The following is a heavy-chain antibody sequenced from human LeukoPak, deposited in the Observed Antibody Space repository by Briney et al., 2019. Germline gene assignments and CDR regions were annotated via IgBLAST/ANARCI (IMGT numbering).Heavy chain of an antibody. CDR1: GYTFTGYY. J-gene: IGHJ6*03. CDR3: ARGVRRDGSVTQRFVGYYYMDV. CDR2: INPNSGGT. Sequence: ASVKVSCKASGYTFTGYYMHWVRQAPGQGLEWMGWINPNSGGTNYAQKFQGRVTMTRDTSISTAYMELSRLRSDDTAVYYCARGVRRDGSVTQRFVGYYYMDVWGKGTTVTISS. D-gene: IGHD5-24*01. V-gene: IGHV1-2*02.